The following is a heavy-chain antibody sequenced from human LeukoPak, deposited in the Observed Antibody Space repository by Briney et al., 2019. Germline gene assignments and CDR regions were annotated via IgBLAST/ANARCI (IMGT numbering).Heavy chain of an antibody. J-gene: IGHJ4*02. CDR1: GGSISSYY. CDR2: IYYSGST. CDR3: ARGPTYSSSWYSLDY. D-gene: IGHD6-13*01. V-gene: IGHV4-59*01. Sequence: PSETLSLTCTVSGGSISSYYWSWIRQPAGKGLEWIGYIYYSGSTNYNPSLKSRVTISVDTSKNQFSLKLSSVTAADTAVYYCARGPTYSSSWYSLDYWGQGTLVTVSS.